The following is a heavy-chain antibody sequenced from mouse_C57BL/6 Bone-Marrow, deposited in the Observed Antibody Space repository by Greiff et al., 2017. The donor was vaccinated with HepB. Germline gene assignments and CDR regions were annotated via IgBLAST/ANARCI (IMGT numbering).Heavy chain of an antibody. D-gene: IGHD2-4*01. CDR2: IDPSDSYT. CDR3: ARGYDYDRWAWFAY. J-gene: IGHJ3*01. Sequence: QVQLQQSGAELVMPGASVKLSCKASGYTFTSYWMHWVKQRPGQGLEWIGEIDPSDSYTNYNQKFKGKSTLTVDNSSSTGYMQISSLTSEDSAVYYCARGYDYDRWAWFAYCGQGTLVTVSA. V-gene: IGHV1-69*01. CDR1: GYTFTSYW.